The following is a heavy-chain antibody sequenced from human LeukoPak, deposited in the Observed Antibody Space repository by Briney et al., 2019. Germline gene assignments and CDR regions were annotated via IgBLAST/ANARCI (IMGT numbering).Heavy chain of an antibody. CDR3: ARSLGYSYGEIDY. D-gene: IGHD5-18*01. CDR1: GGSISSYY. Sequence: SETLSLTCTVSGGSISSYYWSWIRQPPGKGLEWIGYIYYSGSTNYNPSLKSRVTISVDTSKNQFSLKLSSVTAADTAVYYCARSLGYSYGEIDYWGQGTLVTVSS. J-gene: IGHJ4*02. CDR2: IYYSGST. V-gene: IGHV4-59*12.